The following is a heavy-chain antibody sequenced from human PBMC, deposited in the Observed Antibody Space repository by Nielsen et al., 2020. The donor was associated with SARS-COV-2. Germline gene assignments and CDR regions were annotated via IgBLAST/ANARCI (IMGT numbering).Heavy chain of an antibody. V-gene: IGHV4-39*01. J-gene: IGHJ6*02. CDR3: ARADAYYYGMDV. CDR2: IYYSGST. Sequence: SETLSLTCTVSGGSISSSSYYWGWIRQPPGKGLEWIGSIYYSGSTYYNPSLKSRVTISVDTSKNQFSLKLSSVTAADTAVYYCARADAYYYGMDVWGQGTTVTVSS. CDR1: GGSISSSSYY.